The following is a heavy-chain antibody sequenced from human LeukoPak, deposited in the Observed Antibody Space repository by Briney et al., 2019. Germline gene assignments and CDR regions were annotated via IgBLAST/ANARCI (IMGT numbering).Heavy chain of an antibody. Sequence: GGPLRLSCAGSGFSFGDYAFHWVRQSPGMGLEWVSGILRDGRSKGYADSVRGRFTISRDNAKNSLYLQMNSLRTEDTALYYCAKDRHGDLDSWGQGTLVTVSS. V-gene: IGHV3-9*01. J-gene: IGHJ4*02. CDR3: AKDRHGDLDS. D-gene: IGHD4-17*01. CDR1: GFSFGDYA. CDR2: ILRDGRSK.